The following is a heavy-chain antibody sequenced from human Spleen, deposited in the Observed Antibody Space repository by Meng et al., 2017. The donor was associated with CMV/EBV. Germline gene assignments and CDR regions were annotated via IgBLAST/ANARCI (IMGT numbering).Heavy chain of an antibody. CDR3: ARDPRDLGDRNWYFDL. J-gene: IGHJ2*01. CDR1: GFSFSSYS. CDR2: ISGSSNFT. D-gene: IGHD2-21*02. Sequence: GGSLRLSCAASGFSFSSYSLNWVRQAPGKGLEWVSSISGSSNFTYYADSLKGRFTVSRDNAKNSLYLQMNSLRVDDMATYYCARDPRDLGDRNWYFDLWGRGTLVTVSS. V-gene: IGHV3-21*04.